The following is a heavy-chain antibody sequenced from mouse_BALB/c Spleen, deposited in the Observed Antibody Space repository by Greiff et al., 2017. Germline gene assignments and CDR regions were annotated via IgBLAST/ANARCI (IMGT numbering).Heavy chain of an antibody. D-gene: IGHD2-1*01. Sequence: VQLQQPGAELVKPGASVKLSCKASGYTFTSYYMYWVKQRPGQGLEWIGGINPSNGGTNFNEKFKSKATLTVDKSSSTAYMQLSSLTSEDSAVYYCTRSYGNYVEVYAMDYWGQGTSVTVSS. CDR2: INPSNGGT. CDR1: GYTFTSYY. CDR3: TRSYGNYVEVYAMDY. J-gene: IGHJ4*01. V-gene: IGHV1S81*02.